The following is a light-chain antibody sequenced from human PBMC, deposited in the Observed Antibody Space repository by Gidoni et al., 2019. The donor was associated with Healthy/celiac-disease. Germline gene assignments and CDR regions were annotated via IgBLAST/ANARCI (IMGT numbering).Light chain of an antibody. CDR2: GAS. J-gene: IGKJ2*01. CDR1: QSVSSN. CDR3: QQYNNWPPGYT. Sequence: EIVMTQSPATLSVSPGERATLSCRASQSVSSNLAWYQQKPGQAPRLLIYGASTRATGIPARFSGSGSGTEFTLTISSLQSEDFAVYYCQQYNNWPPGYTFGQGIQAGDQT. V-gene: IGKV3D-15*01.